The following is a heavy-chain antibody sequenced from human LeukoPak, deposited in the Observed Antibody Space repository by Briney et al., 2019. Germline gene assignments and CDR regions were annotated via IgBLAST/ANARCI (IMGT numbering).Heavy chain of an antibody. CDR1: GGTFSSYA. V-gene: IGHV1-69*04. D-gene: IGHD1-26*01. J-gene: IGHJ3*02. CDR2: IIPILGIA. CDR3: ARDLSGSYYPDAFDI. Sequence: ASVEVSCKASGGTFSSYAISWVRQAPGQGLEWMGRIIPILGIANYAQKFQGRVTITADKSTSTAYMELSSLRSEDTAVYYCARDLSGSYYPDAFDIWGQGTMVTVSS.